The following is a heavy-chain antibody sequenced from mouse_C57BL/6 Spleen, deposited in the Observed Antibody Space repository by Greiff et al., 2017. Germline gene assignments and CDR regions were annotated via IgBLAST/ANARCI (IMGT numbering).Heavy chain of an antibody. CDR2: INYDGSST. Sequence: EVKLVESEGGLVQPGSSMKLSCTASGFTFSDYYMAWVRQVPEKGLEWVANINYDGSSTYYLDSLKSRFIISRDNAKNILYLQMSSPKSEDTATYYCAREYYTDYAMDYWGQGTSVTVSS. D-gene: IGHD2-12*01. V-gene: IGHV5-16*01. J-gene: IGHJ4*01. CDR3: AREYYTDYAMDY. CDR1: GFTFSDYY.